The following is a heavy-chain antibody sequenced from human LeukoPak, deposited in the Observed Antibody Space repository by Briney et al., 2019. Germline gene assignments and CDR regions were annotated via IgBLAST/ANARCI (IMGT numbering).Heavy chain of an antibody. CDR3: ARDRVGVGGNGWEN. J-gene: IGHJ4*02. CDR2: MNPNSGNT. Sequence: ASVKVSCKASGYTFTSYGINWVRQATGQGLEWMGWMNPNSGNTGYVQKFQGRVTMTRDTSISTAYMELSSLTSEDTAIYYCARDRVGVGGNGWENWGQGTLVTVSS. CDR1: GYTFTSYG. V-gene: IGHV1-8*02. D-gene: IGHD6-19*01.